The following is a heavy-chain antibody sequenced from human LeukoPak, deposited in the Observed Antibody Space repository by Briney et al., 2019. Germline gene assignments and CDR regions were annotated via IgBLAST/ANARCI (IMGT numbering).Heavy chain of an antibody. CDR1: GFTFSSYG. J-gene: IGHJ6*02. CDR2: ISYDGSNK. CDR3: AKDRGYYDFWSGYYGHYYGMDV. Sequence: GGSLRLSCAASGFTFSSYGMHWVRQAPGKGLEWVAVISYDGSNKYYADSVKGRFTISRDNSKNTLYLQVNSLRAKDTAVYYCAKDRGYYDFWSGYYGHYYGMDVWGQGTTVTVSS. D-gene: IGHD3-3*01. V-gene: IGHV3-30*18.